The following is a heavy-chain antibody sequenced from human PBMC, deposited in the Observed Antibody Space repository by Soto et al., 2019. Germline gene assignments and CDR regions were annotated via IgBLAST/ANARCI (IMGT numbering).Heavy chain of an antibody. J-gene: IGHJ6*03. V-gene: IGHV4-34*01. CDR3: ARALEYMVRGVIYYYYMDV. D-gene: IGHD3-10*01. Sequence: ETLSLTCAVYGGSFSGYYWSWIRQPPGKGLEWIGEINHSGSTNYNPSLKSRVTISVDTSKNQFSLKLSSVTAADTAVYYCARALEYMVRGVIYYYYMDVWGKGTTVTVSS. CDR1: GGSFSGYY. CDR2: INHSGST.